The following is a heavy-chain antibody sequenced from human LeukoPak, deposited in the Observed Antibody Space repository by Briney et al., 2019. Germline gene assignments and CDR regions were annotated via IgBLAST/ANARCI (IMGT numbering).Heavy chain of an antibody. CDR3: ARDSLPSPGGDY. CDR1: GGSISSSSYY. Sequence: PSETLSLTCTVSGGSISSSSYYWGWIRQPPGKGLEWIGSIYYSGSTYYNPSLKSRVTISVDTSKNQFSLKLSSVTAADTAVYYCARDSLPSPGGDYWGQGTLVTVSS. D-gene: IGHD4-23*01. V-gene: IGHV4-39*07. CDR2: IYYSGST. J-gene: IGHJ4*02.